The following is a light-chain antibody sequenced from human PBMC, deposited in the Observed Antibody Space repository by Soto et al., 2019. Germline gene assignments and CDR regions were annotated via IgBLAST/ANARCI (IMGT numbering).Light chain of an antibody. CDR1: QTISSW. V-gene: IGKV1-5*03. J-gene: IGKJ1*01. CDR2: KAS. CDR3: QQYKTYPWT. Sequence: DIQMTQSPSTLSASVGDRVTITCRASQTISSWLAWYQQKPGKAPKRLIHKASSLESGVPSRFGGSESGTEFTLTITSLQPDDFATYYCQQYKTYPWTFGQGTKVEIK.